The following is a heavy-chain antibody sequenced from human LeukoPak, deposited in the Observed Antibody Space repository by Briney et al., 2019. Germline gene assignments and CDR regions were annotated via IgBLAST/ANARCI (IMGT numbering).Heavy chain of an antibody. Sequence: GESLKISCKGCGYSFTSYWIGWVRPMPGKGLEWMGIIYPGDSKTSYNPSFQGQVTNSADKSISTAYLQWSSLKASDTAMYYCERHQLLSGSTDGYYYYYMDVWGKGTTVTVSS. CDR3: ERHQLLSGSTDGYYYYYMDV. CDR2: IYPGDSKT. CDR1: GYSFTSYW. V-gene: IGHV5-51*01. D-gene: IGHD2-2*01. J-gene: IGHJ6*03.